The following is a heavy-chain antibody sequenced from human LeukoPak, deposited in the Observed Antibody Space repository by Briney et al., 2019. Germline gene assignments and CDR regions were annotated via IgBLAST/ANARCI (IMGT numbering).Heavy chain of an antibody. J-gene: IGHJ6*02. Sequence: GGSLRLSCAASGFTFSSYAMSWVRQAPGKGLEWVANIKQDGSEKYYVDSLKGRFTISRDNTKDSLYLQMNSLRAEDTAVYYCARGGIYYFYGMDVWGQGTTVTVSS. CDR2: IKQDGSEK. CDR3: ARGGIYYFYGMDV. D-gene: IGHD3-10*01. CDR1: GFTFSSYA. V-gene: IGHV3-7*03.